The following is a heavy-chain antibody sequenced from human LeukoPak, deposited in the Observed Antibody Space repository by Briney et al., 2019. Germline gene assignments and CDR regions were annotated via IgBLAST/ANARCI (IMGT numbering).Heavy chain of an antibody. Sequence: ASGKVSCKASGYTFTGYYMHWVRQAPGQGLEWMGWINPNSGGTNYAQKFQGRVTMTRDTSISTAYMELSRLRSDDTAVYYCARDSLDYGDFYFDYWGQGTLVTVSS. J-gene: IGHJ4*02. CDR3: ARDSLDYGDFYFDY. CDR1: GYTFTGYY. D-gene: IGHD4-17*01. V-gene: IGHV1-2*02. CDR2: INPNSGGT.